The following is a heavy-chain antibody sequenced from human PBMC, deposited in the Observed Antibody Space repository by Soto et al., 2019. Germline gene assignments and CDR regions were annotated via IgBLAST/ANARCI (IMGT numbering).Heavy chain of an antibody. CDR3: VEGGFYDAFDS. J-gene: IGHJ4*02. CDR1: GFTFSSFA. CDR2: ITSKSDRT. D-gene: IGHD5-12*01. Sequence: GGSLRLSCAASGFTFSSFAMSWVRQAPGKGLEWVSSITSKSDRTFYAASVEGRFTISIDNSKNTQFLEMNNLRAEDTGFYYCVEGGFYDAFDSWGRGILVTVSS. V-gene: IGHV3-23*01.